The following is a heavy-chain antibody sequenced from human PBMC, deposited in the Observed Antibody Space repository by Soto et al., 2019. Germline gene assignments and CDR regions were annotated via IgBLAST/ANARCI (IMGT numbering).Heavy chain of an antibody. D-gene: IGHD3-10*01. V-gene: IGHV4-59*01. CDR2: IYYSGST. CDR1: GGSIRSYY. J-gene: IGHJ3*01. Sequence: SETLSLTCAVSGGSIRSYYWSWIRQPPGKGLEWIGYIYYSGSTNYNPSLKSRVTISVDTSKNQFSLKLSSVTAADTAVYYCARRYGSAFDFWGQGTMVTVSS. CDR3: ARRYGSAFDF.